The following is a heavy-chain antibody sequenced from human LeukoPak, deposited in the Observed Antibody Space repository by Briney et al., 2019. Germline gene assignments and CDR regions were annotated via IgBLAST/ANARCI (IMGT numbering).Heavy chain of an antibody. CDR2: ISGSGGST. CDR1: GFTFSSHA. J-gene: IGHJ4*02. V-gene: IGHV3-23*01. Sequence: GGSLRLSCAASGFTFSSHAMTWVRQAPGKGLEWGSSISGSGGSTFYAASVKGRFTISRDNSKNTLYLQMNSLRAEDTAVYYCAKLGISDGIDYWGQGTLVTVSS. CDR3: AKLGISDGIDY. D-gene: IGHD3-16*01.